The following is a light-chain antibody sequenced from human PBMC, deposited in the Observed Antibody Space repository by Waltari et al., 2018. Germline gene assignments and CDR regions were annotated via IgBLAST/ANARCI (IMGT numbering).Light chain of an antibody. CDR3: MQGTHWPRT. CDR1: QSLVHSDGATY. Sequence: DVVMTQSPLSLPVTLGQPASISCRSSQSLVHSDGATYLNWFQQRPGQSPRRLMYKVSNRDSVVPDRFSGSGSGTDFTLKISRVEAEDVAVYYCMQGTHWPRTFGQGTKVEIK. J-gene: IGKJ1*01. CDR2: KVS. V-gene: IGKV2-30*02.